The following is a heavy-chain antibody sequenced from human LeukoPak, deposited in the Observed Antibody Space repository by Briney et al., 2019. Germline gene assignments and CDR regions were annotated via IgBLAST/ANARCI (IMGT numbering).Heavy chain of an antibody. Sequence: GSLRLSCAASGFSFSDFTMTWVRQAPGKGLEWVSSITTSSTYIYLADSLKGRLNISRDKAKKALYLQVTSLRAEDTAVYYCARHRTASDYWGQGTLVTVSS. D-gene: IGHD3-16*02. CDR1: GFSFSDFT. V-gene: IGHV3-21*01. J-gene: IGHJ4*02. CDR3: ARHRTASDY. CDR2: ITTSSTYI.